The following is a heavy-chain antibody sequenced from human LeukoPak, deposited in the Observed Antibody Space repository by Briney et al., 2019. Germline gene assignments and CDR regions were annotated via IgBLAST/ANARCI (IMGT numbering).Heavy chain of an antibody. Sequence: GGSLRLSCAATGFTFSSYSMNWVRQAPGKGLEWVSSISSNSRYIYYADSMRGRFTLSRDNAKNSLYLQMNSLKPEDTAVYYCARVAEAAAFDSWGQGTLVTVSS. CDR2: ISSNSRYI. V-gene: IGHV3-21*06. CDR3: ARVAEAAAFDS. CDR1: GFTFSSYS. D-gene: IGHD6-13*01. J-gene: IGHJ4*02.